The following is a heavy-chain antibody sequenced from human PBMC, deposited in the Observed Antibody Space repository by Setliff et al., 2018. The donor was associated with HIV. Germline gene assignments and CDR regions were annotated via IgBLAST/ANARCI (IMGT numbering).Heavy chain of an antibody. CDR3: AKNLYRSPWSPLDY. D-gene: IGHD6-19*01. J-gene: IGHJ4*02. Sequence: GGSLRLSCAASGFTFSSYGMHWVRQAPGKGLEWVTFIRHDGINEDYRDSVKGRFSVSRDNSKNTLYLQMNSLRVEDAAVYYCAKNLYRSPWSPLDYWGQGTQVTVSS. V-gene: IGHV3-30*02. CDR1: GFTFSSYG. CDR2: IRHDGINE.